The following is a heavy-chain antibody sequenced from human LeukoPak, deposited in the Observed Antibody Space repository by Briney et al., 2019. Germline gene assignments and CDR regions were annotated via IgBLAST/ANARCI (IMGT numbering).Heavy chain of an antibody. CDR2: IYPEDSDT. Sequence: ASVKVSCKASGYTFTSYGISWVRQAPGQGLEWMGIIYPEDSDTRYSPSFQGQVTVSVDKSINTAYLQWSSLKASDTAIYYCASNYYDTSGYFPRSFDPWGQGTLVTVSS. CDR1: GYTFTSYG. J-gene: IGHJ5*01. V-gene: IGHV5-51*01. CDR3: ASNYYDTSGYFPRSFDP. D-gene: IGHD3-22*01.